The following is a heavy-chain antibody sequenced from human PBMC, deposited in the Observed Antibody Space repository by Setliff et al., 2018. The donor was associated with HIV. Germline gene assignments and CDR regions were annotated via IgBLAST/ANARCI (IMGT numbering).Heavy chain of an antibody. CDR2: IYCSGST. D-gene: IGHD3-10*01. V-gene: IGHV4-39*02. J-gene: IGHJ6*02. CDR1: GETIRNGFYY. Sequence: PSETLSLTCTVSGETIRNGFYYWHWMRQPPGKGLEWIGSIYCSGSTHYKSSLKSRVTISVDTSKNQFSLKLSSVTAADTAVYYCARENDGSGSYGYYYYAMDVWGQGTTVTVSS. CDR3: ARENDGSGSYGYYYYAMDV.